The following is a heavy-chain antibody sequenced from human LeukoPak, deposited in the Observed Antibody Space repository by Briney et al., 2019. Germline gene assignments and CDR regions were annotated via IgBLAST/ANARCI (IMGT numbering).Heavy chain of an antibody. Sequence: GGSLRLSCAASGFTFSSYSMNWVRQAPGKGLEWVSSISSSSSYIYYADSVKGRFTISRDNAKNSLYLQMNSLRAEDTAVYYCVRVFLSYSSGYYFDYWGQGTLVTVSS. CDR2: ISSSSSYI. D-gene: IGHD6-25*01. CDR1: GFTFSSYS. V-gene: IGHV3-21*01. J-gene: IGHJ4*02. CDR3: VRVFLSYSSGYYFDY.